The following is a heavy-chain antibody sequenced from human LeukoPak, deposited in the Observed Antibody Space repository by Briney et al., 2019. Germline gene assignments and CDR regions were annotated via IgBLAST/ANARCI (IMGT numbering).Heavy chain of an antibody. CDR3: TREHSYYYDNSGSDY. D-gene: IGHD3-22*01. Sequence: PGGSLRLSCTASGFTFGDYAMSWFRQAPGKGLEWVGFIRSKAYGGKTGYAATVKGRFTISRDDSKSSVYLQMNSLKTEDTAVYYCTREHSYYYDNSGSDYWGQGTLVTVSS. V-gene: IGHV3-49*03. CDR2: IRSKAYGGKT. J-gene: IGHJ4*02. CDR1: GFTFGDYA.